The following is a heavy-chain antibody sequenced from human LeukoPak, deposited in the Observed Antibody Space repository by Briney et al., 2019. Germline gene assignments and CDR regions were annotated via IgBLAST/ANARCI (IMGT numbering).Heavy chain of an antibody. D-gene: IGHD3-22*01. CDR3: ARWDDSTAYDY. Sequence: SVKVPCKASGGTFSSYTISWVRQAPGQGLEWMGRIIPILGIANYAQKFQGRVTITADKSTSTAYMELSSLRSEDTAVYYCARWDDSTAYDYWGQGTLVTVSS. J-gene: IGHJ4*02. V-gene: IGHV1-69*02. CDR2: IIPILGIA. CDR1: GGTFSSYT.